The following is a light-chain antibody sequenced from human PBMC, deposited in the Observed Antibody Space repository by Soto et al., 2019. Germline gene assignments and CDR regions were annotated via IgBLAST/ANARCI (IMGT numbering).Light chain of an antibody. CDR2: DAS. CDR3: QQRSSWPPIT. J-gene: IGKJ5*01. V-gene: IGKV3-11*01. CDR1: QSVSSY. Sequence: EIVMTQSPATLSVSLGERATLSCRASQSVSSYLAWYQQKPGQAPRLLVYDASNRATDVPPRFSGSGSGTDFTLTISSLEPEDFAVYYCQQRSSWPPITFGQGTRLEIK.